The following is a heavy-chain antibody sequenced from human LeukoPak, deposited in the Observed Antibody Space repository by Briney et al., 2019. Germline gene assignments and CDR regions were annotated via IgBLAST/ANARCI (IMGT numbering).Heavy chain of an antibody. J-gene: IGHJ4*02. CDR2: IYYSGST. D-gene: IGHD3-10*01. Sequence: SGTLSLTCTVSGGSISSSSYYWGWIRQPPGKGLEWIGSIYYSGSTYYNPSLKSRVTISVDTSKNQFSLKLSSVTAADTAVYYCARNRHLWFGESTRPYYFDYWGQGTLVTVPS. V-gene: IGHV4-39*07. CDR3: ARNRHLWFGESTRPYYFDY. CDR1: GGSISSSSYY.